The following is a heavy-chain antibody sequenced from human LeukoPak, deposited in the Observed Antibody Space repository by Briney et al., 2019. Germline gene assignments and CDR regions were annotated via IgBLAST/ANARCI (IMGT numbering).Heavy chain of an antibody. J-gene: IGHJ4*02. CDR2: ISGSGGST. Sequence: SCKASGGTFSSYAMSWVRQAPGKGLEWVSAISGSGGSTYYADSVKGRFTISRDNSKNTLYLQMNSLRAEDTAVYYCAKDSPTTVTTPSIYWGQGTLVTVSS. CDR1: GGTFSSYA. V-gene: IGHV3-23*01. D-gene: IGHD4-11*01. CDR3: AKDSPTTVTTPSIY.